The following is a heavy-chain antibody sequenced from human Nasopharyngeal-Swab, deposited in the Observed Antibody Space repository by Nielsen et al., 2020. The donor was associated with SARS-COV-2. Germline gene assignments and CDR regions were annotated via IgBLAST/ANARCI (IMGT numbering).Heavy chain of an antibody. CDR2: TSFDGSKK. V-gene: IGHV3-30*04. D-gene: IGHD6-13*01. J-gene: IGHJ4*02. CDR1: GFTFSNFA. CDR3: ARGSGTGSWNFDY. Sequence: GESLKISCAASGFTFSNFAMHWVRQAPGKGLEWVALTSFDGSKKYYGDSAKGRFTVSRDNSKNTLYLQMNSLRVEDTSVFYCARGSGTGSWNFDYWGQGALVTVSS.